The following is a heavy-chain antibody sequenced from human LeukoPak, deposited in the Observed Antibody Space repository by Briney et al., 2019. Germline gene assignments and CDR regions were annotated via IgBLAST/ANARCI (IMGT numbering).Heavy chain of an antibody. J-gene: IGHJ5*02. CDR2: ISYDGSNK. CDR1: GFTFSNYA. CDR3: ARAAGSWFDP. D-gene: IGHD2-15*01. V-gene: IGHV3-30*01. Sequence: GGSLRLSCAASGFTFSNYAMHWVRQALGKGLEWVAVISYDGSNKYYADSVKGRFTISRDNSKNTVYLQMNSLRAEDTALYYCARAAGSWFDPWGQGTLVTVSS.